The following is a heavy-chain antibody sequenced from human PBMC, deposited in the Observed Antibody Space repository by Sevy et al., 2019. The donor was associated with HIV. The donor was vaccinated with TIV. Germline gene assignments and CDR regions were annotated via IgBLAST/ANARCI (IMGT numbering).Heavy chain of an antibody. CDR2: IIRIFGTA. CDR1: GGTFSSYA. J-gene: IGHJ5*02. V-gene: IGHV1-69*13. D-gene: IGHD1-26*01. Sequence: ASVKVSCKASGGTFSSYAISWVRQAPGQGLEWMGGIIRIFGTANYAQKFQGRVTITADESTSTAYMELSSLRSEDTAAYYCARDRQGRVLRGSLGGWFATWGQGTLVTVSS. CDR3: ARDRQGRVLRGSLGGWFAT.